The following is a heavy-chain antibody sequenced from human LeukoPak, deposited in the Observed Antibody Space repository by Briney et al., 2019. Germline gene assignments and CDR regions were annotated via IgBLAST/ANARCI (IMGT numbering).Heavy chain of an antibody. CDR2: IIPFLGTT. CDR1: GGVFTTYA. J-gene: IGHJ4*02. CDR3: TIIPNVILFTHYFEY. D-gene: IGHD2-21*01. V-gene: IGHV1-69*11. Sequence: SVKVSCKASGGVFTTYAVSWVRQAPGQGLEWMGSIIPFLGTTNYAQKFQGRVTITADEPTRTAYMELTYVRSDVTAVYYCTIIPNVILFTHYFEYWGQGTLVTVSS.